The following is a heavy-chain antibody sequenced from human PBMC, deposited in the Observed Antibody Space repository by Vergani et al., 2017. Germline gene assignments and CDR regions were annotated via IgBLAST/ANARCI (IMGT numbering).Heavy chain of an antibody. Sequence: QVQLQQWGAGLLKPSETLSLTCAVYGGSFSGYYWSWIRQPPGKGLEWIGYIYYSGSTNYNPSLKSRVTISVDTSKNQFSLKLSSVTAADTAVYYCARVNFWSGYGGYYYYMDVWGKGTTVTVSS. CDR3: ARVNFWSGYGGYYYYMDV. J-gene: IGHJ6*03. D-gene: IGHD3-3*01. V-gene: IGHV4-34*11. CDR1: GGSFSGYY. CDR2: IYYSGST.